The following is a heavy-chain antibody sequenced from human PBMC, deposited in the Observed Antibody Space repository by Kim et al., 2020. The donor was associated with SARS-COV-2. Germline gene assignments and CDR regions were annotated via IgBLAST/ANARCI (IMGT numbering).Heavy chain of an antibody. Sequence: KGRFTISRDKAKNSLYLQMNSLRAEDTAVYYCARIMRSRYSSGTSGAFDIWGQGTMVTVSS. V-gene: IGHV3-11*03. J-gene: IGHJ3*02. D-gene: IGHD6-19*01. CDR3: ARIMRSRYSSGTSGAFDI.